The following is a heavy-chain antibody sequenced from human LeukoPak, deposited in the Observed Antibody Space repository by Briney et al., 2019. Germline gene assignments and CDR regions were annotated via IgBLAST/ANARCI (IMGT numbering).Heavy chain of an antibody. Sequence: SETLSLTCTVSGGSISSGGYYWSWIRQHPGKGLEWIGYIYYSGSTYYNPSLKSRVTISVDTSRNQFSLKLSSVTAADTAVYYCARGGRYYYGNWFDPWGQGTPVTVSS. D-gene: IGHD3-10*01. V-gene: IGHV4-31*03. CDR1: GGSISSGGYY. CDR3: ARGGRYYYGNWFDP. CDR2: IYYSGST. J-gene: IGHJ5*02.